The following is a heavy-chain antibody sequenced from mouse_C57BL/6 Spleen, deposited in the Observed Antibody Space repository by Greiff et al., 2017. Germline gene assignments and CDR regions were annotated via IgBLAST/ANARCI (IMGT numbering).Heavy chain of an antibody. J-gene: IGHJ4*01. CDR2: IYPSDSET. CDR1: GYTFTSYW. CDR3: ARFDYDGYAMDY. D-gene: IGHD2-4*01. Sequence: QVQLQPPGAELVRPGSSVKLSCKASGYTFTSYWMDWVKQRPGQGLEWIGNIYPSDSETHYNQKFKDKATLTVDKSSSTAYMQLSSLTSEDSAVYYCARFDYDGYAMDYWGQGTSVTVSS. V-gene: IGHV1-61*01.